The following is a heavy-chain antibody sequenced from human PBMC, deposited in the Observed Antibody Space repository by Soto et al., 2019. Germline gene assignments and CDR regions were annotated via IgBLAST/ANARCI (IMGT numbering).Heavy chain of an antibody. CDR1: GGSSSSSSYY. D-gene: IGHD3-22*01. CDR2: IFDSGTT. J-gene: IGHJ4*02. V-gene: IGHV4-30-4*01. Sequence: SETLSLTCTVSGGSSSSSSYYWSWIRQPPGEGLEWIGHIFDSGTTYTNPSLRSQVAISLDTSKNQFSLKLSSVTAADTAVYYCARDRGDSSGPDGWSYFDYWGQGTLVTVSS. CDR3: ARDRGDSSGPDGWSYFDY.